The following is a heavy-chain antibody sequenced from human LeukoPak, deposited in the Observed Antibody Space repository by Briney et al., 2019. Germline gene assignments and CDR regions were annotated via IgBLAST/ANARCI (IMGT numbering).Heavy chain of an antibody. J-gene: IGHJ4*02. CDR3: ARGTLWFGELYDY. D-gene: IGHD3-10*01. CDR2: MNPNSGNT. CDR1: GYTFTSYD. V-gene: IGHV1-8*01. Sequence: GASVKVSCKASGYTFTSYDINWVRQATGQGLEWMGWMNPNSGNTGYAQKFRGRVTMTRNTSISTAYMELSSLRSEDTAVYYCARGTLWFGELYDYWGQGTLVTVSS.